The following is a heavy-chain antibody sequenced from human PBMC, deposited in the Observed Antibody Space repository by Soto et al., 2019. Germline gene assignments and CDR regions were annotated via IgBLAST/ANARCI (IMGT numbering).Heavy chain of an antibody. V-gene: IGHV3-7*05. CDR3: ASRDITMVRGVDYYYGMDV. CDR1: GFTFSSYW. D-gene: IGHD3-10*01. Sequence: EVQLVESGGGLVQPGGSLRLSCAASGFTFSSYWMSWVRQAPGKGLEWVANIKQDGSEKYYVDSVKGRFTISRDTAKNSLYLQMNSLRAGDTAVYYCASRDITMVRGVDYYYGMDVWGQGTTVTVSS. CDR2: IKQDGSEK. J-gene: IGHJ6*02.